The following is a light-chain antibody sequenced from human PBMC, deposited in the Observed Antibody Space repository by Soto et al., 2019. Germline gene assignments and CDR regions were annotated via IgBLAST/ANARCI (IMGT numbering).Light chain of an antibody. Sequence: DLQMTQSPSTLSGSVGDRVTITCRASQTISCWLAWYQQKPGKAPKLLIYKASTLKSGVPSRFSVNESGTELTLTLSSLQPDDGETYDCQHYNSYSEAFGQGTKVEI. V-gene: IGKV1-5*03. J-gene: IGKJ1*01. CDR1: QTISCW. CDR2: KAS. CDR3: QHYNSYSEA.